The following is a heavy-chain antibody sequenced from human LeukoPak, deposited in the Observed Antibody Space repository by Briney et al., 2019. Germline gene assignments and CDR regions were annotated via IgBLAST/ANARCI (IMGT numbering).Heavy chain of an antibody. CDR3: AGSSSWYGGTQFDY. J-gene: IGHJ4*02. V-gene: IGHV3-21*06. CDR1: GLTFSRYS. Sequence: GGSLRLSCAAPGLTFSRYSMNWVRQAPGKGLEWVSSISSGSSYIYYADSVKGRFTISRDNAKNSLYLQMNSLRAEDTAVYYCAGSSSWYGGTQFDYWGQGTLVTVSS. CDR2: ISSGSSYI. D-gene: IGHD6-13*01.